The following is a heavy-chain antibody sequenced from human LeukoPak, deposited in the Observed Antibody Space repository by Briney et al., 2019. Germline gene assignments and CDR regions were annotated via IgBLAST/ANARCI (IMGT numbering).Heavy chain of an antibody. CDR2: INHSGST. V-gene: IGHV4-34*01. J-gene: IGHJ4*02. CDR3: ARGSGWYSSGWLGY. Sequence: SETLSLTCAVYGGSFSGYYWSWIRQPPGKGLEWIGEINHSGSTNYNPSLKSRVTISVDTSKNQFSLKLSSVTAADTAVYYCARGSGWYSSGWLGYWRQGTLVTVSS. D-gene: IGHD6-19*01. CDR1: GGSFSGYY.